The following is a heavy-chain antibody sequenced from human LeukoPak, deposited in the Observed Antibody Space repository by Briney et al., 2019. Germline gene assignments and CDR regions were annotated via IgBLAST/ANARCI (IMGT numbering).Heavy chain of an antibody. CDR1: GFTFDDYG. V-gene: IGHV3-20*01. CDR2: MNWNGGST. D-gene: IGHD3-16*01. CDR3: ARDMGGAAAAFDI. Sequence: GGSLRLSCAASGFTFDDYGMSWVRQAPGKGLEWGSGMNWNGGSTGYADAVKGRFTISRDNAKNSLHLQMNSLRAEATALYHCARDMGGAAAAFDIWGQGTMVTVSS. J-gene: IGHJ3*02.